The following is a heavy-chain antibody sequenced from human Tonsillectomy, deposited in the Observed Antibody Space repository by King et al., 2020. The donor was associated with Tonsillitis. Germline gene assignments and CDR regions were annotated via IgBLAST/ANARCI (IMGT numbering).Heavy chain of an antibody. D-gene: IGHD2-2*01. V-gene: IGHV4-38-2*02. CDR3: ARGKGYCSSTSCLNWFDP. CDR2: IYHSGST. J-gene: IGHJ5*02. Sequence: QLQESGPGLVKPSETLSLTCTVSGYSISSGYYWGWIRKPPGKGLEWIGCIYHSGSTYYNPSLKSRVTISVDTSKNQFSLKLSSVTAADTAVYYCARGKGYCSSTSCLNWFDPWGQGTLVTVSS. CDR1: GYSISSGYY.